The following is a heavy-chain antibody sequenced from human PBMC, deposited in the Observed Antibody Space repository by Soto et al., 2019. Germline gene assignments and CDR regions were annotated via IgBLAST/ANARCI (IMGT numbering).Heavy chain of an antibody. CDR1: GGSISSYY. V-gene: IGHV4-59*01. CDR3: ASTYLYSGYDMYYIDY. Sequence: PSETLSLTCTVSGGSISSYYWSWIRQPPGKGLEWIGYIYYSGSTNYNPSLKSRVTISVDTSKNQFSLKLSSVTAADTAVYYCASTYLYSGYDMYYIDYWGQGTLVTVST. J-gene: IGHJ4*02. CDR2: IYYSGST. D-gene: IGHD5-12*01.